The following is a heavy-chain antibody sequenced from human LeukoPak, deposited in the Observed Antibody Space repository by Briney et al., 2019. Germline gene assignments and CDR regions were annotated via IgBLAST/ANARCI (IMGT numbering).Heavy chain of an antibody. CDR2: IYYSGST. D-gene: IGHD3-3*01. V-gene: IGHV4-59*01. Sequence: PSETLSLTCTVSGGSISSYYWSWIRQPPGKGLEWIGYIYYSGSTNYNPSLKSRVTISVDTSKNQFSLKLSSVTAADTAVYYCARDRSPFYLWGQGTLVTVSS. CDR3: ARDRSPFYL. J-gene: IGHJ5*02. CDR1: GGSISSYY.